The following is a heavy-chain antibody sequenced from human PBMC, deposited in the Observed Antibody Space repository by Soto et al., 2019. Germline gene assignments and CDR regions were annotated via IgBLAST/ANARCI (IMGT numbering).Heavy chain of an antibody. CDR2: ISYDGSNK. D-gene: IGHD3-22*01. V-gene: IGHV3-30*18. Sequence: GGSLRLSCAASGFTFSSYGMHWVRQAPGKGLEWVAVISYDGSNKYYADSVKGRSTISRDNSKNTLYLQMNSLRAEDTAVYYCAKDLSDSSGYYFHLDYWGQGTLVTVSS. J-gene: IGHJ4*02. CDR3: AKDLSDSSGYYFHLDY. CDR1: GFTFSSYG.